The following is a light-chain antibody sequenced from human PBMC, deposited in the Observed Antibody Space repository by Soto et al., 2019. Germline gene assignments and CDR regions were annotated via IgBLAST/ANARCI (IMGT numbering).Light chain of an antibody. V-gene: IGKV3-15*01. Sequence: EIVMTQSPATLSVSPGETATLSCRASQSVAGNLAWYQQKPGQPPRLLIYGVSTRATGVPARFSGSGSGTDFTLTISSLEPEDFAVYYCQHRSNWLTFGGGTKVDNK. J-gene: IGKJ4*01. CDR1: QSVAGN. CDR3: QHRSNWLT. CDR2: GVS.